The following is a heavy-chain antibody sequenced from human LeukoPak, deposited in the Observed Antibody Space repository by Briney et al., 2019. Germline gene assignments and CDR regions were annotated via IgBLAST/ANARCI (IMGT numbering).Heavy chain of an antibody. CDR2: ISGSGGST. J-gene: IGHJ4*02. Sequence: GGSLRLSCAASGFTFSSYAMSWVRQAPGKGLEWVSAISGSGGSTYYADSVKGRFTISRDNSKNTLYLQMNSLRAEDTAVYYCARAPSPGDDYFDYWGQGTLVTVSS. V-gene: IGHV3-23*01. CDR1: GFTFSSYA. D-gene: IGHD3-16*01. CDR3: ARAPSPGDDYFDY.